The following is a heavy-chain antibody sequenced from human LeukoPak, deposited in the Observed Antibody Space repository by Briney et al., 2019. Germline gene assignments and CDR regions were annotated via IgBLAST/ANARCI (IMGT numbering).Heavy chain of an antibody. CDR1: GYTFTSYD. D-gene: IGHD3-22*01. V-gene: IGHV1-8*01. CDR2: MNPNSGNT. CDR3: ARAIYDSSGYYRYYFDY. Sequence: GASVKVSCKASGYTFTSYDINWVRRATGQGLEWMGWMNPNSGNTGYAQKFQGRVTMTRNTSISTAYMELSSLRSEDTAVYHCARAIYDSSGYYRYYFDYWGQGTLVTVSS. J-gene: IGHJ4*02.